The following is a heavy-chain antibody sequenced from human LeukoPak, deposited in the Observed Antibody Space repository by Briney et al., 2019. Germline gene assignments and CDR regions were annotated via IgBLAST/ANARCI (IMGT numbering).Heavy chain of an antibody. D-gene: IGHD5-12*01. CDR2: INPNSGGT. J-gene: IGHJ4*02. Sequence: ASVKVSCKASGYTFTGYYMHWVRQAPGQGLEWMGWINPNSGGTNYAQKFQGRVTMTRDTSISTVYMELSRLTSDDMAVYYCARDPTRGDLSVYWGQGSLVTVSS. CDR1: GYTFTGYY. CDR3: ARDPTRGDLSVY. V-gene: IGHV1-2*02.